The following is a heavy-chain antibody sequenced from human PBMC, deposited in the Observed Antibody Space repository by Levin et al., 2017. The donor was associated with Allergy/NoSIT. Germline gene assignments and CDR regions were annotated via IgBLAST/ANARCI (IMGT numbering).Heavy chain of an antibody. CDR3: ARDQDYHDSSGYYWDAFDI. D-gene: IGHD3-22*01. J-gene: IGHJ3*02. Sequence: LSLTCAASGFIFSDYRMSWVRQAPGEGLEWLSSISGSSTYIYYADSVKGRFTISRDNAKNSLYLQMNSLRAEDTAVYYCARDQDYHDSSGYYWDAFDIWGQGTMVTVSS. CDR1: GFIFSDYR. V-gene: IGHV3-21*01. CDR2: ISGSSTYI.